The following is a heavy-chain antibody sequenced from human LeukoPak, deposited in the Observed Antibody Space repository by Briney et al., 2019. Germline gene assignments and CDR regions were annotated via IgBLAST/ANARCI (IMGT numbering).Heavy chain of an antibody. V-gene: IGHV3-30*02. J-gene: IGHJ4*02. CDR2: IWYDGSNK. CDR3: AKDLAIVVVPAAQRSAIDY. CDR1: GFTFSSYG. D-gene: IGHD2-2*03. Sequence: TGGSLRLSCAASGFTFSSYGMHWVRQAPGKGLEWVAVIWYDGSNKYYADSVKGRFTISRDNSKNTLYLQMNSLRAEDTAVYYCAKDLAIVVVPAAQRSAIDYWGQGTLVTVSS.